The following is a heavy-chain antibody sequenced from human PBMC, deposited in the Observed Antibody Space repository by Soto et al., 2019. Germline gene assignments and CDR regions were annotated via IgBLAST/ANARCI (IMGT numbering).Heavy chain of an antibody. CDR1: GFTFTNSA. Sequence: SVKVSCKASGFTFTNSAVQWVRQARGQRLEWIGWIVVGSGNTNYAQKFQERVTMTTDISTSTAYMELRSLRSDDTAVYYCARVGLRFLEWLLSHPTSEYYFDYWGQGTLVTVSS. J-gene: IGHJ4*02. CDR2: IVVGSGNT. D-gene: IGHD3-3*01. V-gene: IGHV1-58*01. CDR3: ARVGLRFLEWLLSHPTSEYYFDY.